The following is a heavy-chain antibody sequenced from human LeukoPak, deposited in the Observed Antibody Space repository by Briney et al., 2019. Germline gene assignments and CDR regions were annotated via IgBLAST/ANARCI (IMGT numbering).Heavy chain of an antibody. CDR1: GFTFSSYS. Sequence: QPGRSLTLSCAASGFTFSSYSMNWVRQAPGKLLEWVSYISSSSSTIYYADSVKGRFTISRDNAKNSLYLQMNSLRAEDTAVYYCATYPAAIRYYFDYWGQGTLVTVSS. V-gene: IGHV3-48*01. D-gene: IGHD2-2*02. CDR2: ISSSSSTI. J-gene: IGHJ4*02. CDR3: ATYPAAIRYYFDY.